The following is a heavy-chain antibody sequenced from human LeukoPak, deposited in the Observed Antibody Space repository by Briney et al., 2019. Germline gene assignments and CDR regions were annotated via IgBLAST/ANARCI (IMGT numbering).Heavy chain of an antibody. CDR2: IHHSGST. V-gene: IGHV4-34*01. CDR1: VESFSDHY. D-gene: IGHD2-2*01. Sequence: PSETLSLTCAVYVESFSDHYWTWIRQPPGKGLEWIGEIHHSGSTTYRLSLKSRVTISVDRSKNQFSLKLTSVTAADTAVHYCARSPATSWSNFDYWGQGSLVTVSS. CDR3: ARSPATSWSNFDY. J-gene: IGHJ4*02.